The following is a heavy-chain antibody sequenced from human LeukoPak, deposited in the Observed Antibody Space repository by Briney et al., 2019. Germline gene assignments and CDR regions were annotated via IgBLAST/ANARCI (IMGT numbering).Heavy chain of an antibody. CDR3: AREGSATARPFVSNDY. CDR2: IHTSGNS. Sequence: SETLSLTCIVSGGSISTYYWSWIRQPAGKGPEWIGRIHTSGNSDYNPSLKSRVTMSVDTSKNQFSLEVRSVTAADTAVYYCAREGSATARPFVSNDYWGQGTLVTVSS. J-gene: IGHJ4*02. D-gene: IGHD6-6*01. CDR1: GGSISTYY. V-gene: IGHV4-4*07.